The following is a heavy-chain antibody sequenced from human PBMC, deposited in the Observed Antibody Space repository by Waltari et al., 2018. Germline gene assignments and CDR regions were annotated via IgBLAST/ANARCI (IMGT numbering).Heavy chain of an antibody. D-gene: IGHD2-15*01. CDR3: ARDGDYGGNLDWYFDL. Sequence: QVQLVQSGAEVKKPGASVKVSCKASGYTFTSYAMHWVRQAPGQRLEWMGWSNAGKCNTKYSQKFQGRVTITRDTSASTAYMELSSLRSEDTAGYYCARDGDYGGNLDWYFDLWGRGTLVTVSS. CDR1: GYTFTSYA. J-gene: IGHJ2*01. V-gene: IGHV1-3*01. CDR2: SNAGKCNT.